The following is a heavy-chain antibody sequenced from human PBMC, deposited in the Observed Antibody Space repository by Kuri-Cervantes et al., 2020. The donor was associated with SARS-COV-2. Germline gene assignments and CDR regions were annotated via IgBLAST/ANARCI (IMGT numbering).Heavy chain of an antibody. CDR1: GYTFTSYG. V-gene: IGHV1-18*01. Sequence: ASVKVSCKASGYTFTSYGISWVRQAPGQGLEWMGWISAYNCNTNYAQKLQGRVAMTTDTFTSTGYMELRSLRSDDTAVYYCARDAGYYDSSGYRDYFDYWGQGTLVTVSS. CDR3: ARDAGYYDSSGYRDYFDY. CDR2: ISAYNCNT. D-gene: IGHD3-22*01. J-gene: IGHJ4*02.